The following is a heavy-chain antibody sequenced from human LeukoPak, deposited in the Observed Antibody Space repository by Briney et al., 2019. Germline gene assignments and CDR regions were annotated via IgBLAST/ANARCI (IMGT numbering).Heavy chain of an antibody. CDR1: GGSITGGRYY. CDR3: ARGVVTDDYYMDV. V-gene: IGHV4-61*02. D-gene: IGHD2-21*02. Sequence: PSQTLSLTCSVSGGSITGGRYYWTWIRQPAGKGLEWIGRLYTNDNTNYDPSLESRVSISVDTSKSQFYLQLTSVTAADTAVDFCARGVVTDDYYMDVWGKGITVIVSS. CDR2: LYTNDNT. J-gene: IGHJ6*03.